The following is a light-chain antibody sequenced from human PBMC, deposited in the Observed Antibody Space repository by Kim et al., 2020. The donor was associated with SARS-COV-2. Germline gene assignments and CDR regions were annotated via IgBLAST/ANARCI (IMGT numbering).Light chain of an antibody. CDR3: QQYNTYSET. V-gene: IGKV1-5*03. CDR2: MAS. Sequence: ASGGGRVIITCRASQSISTWLAWYQQKPGKVPELLIYMASSLKSGVPSRFSGSGSGTEFTLTISSLQPDDFATYYCQQYNTYSETFGPGTKVDIK. J-gene: IGKJ3*01. CDR1: QSISTW.